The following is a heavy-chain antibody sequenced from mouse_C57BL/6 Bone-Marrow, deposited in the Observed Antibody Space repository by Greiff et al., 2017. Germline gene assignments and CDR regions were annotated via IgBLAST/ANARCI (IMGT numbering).Heavy chain of an antibody. CDR1: GYTFTNYW. CDR2: IYPGGGYT. CDR3: ARSSYDYDGFYAMDY. D-gene: IGHD2-4*01. V-gene: IGHV1-63*01. Sequence: QVQLQQSGAELVRPGTSVKMSCKASGYTFTNYWIGWAKQRPGHGLEWIGDIYPGGGYTNYNEKFKGKATLTADKSSSTAYMQFSSLTSEDSAIYYCARSSYDYDGFYAMDYWGQGTSVTVSS. J-gene: IGHJ4*01.